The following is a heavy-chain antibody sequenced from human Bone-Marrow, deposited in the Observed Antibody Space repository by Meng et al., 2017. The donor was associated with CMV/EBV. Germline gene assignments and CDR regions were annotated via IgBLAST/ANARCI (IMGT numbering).Heavy chain of an antibody. D-gene: IGHD2-8*01. CDR2: ISWNGGRR. Sequence: GGSLRLSCAASEFTFDDYAMHWVRQPPGRGLEWVSGISWNGGRRDYADSVKGRFTISRDNAKNSLYLQMNSLRPDDTAFYYCAKDSGLGDCTNGVCTAFDIWGQGIMVTVSS. CDR1: EFTFDDYA. V-gene: IGHV3-9*01. CDR3: AKDSGLGDCTNGVCTAFDI. J-gene: IGHJ3*02.